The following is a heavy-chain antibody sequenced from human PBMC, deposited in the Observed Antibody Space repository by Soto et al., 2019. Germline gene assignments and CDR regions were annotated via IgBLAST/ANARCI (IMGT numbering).Heavy chain of an antibody. V-gene: IGHV1-69*13. J-gene: IGHJ4*02. CDR1: GYTFTSYA. CDR3: AREWDRGVMSDY. Sequence: GASVKVSCKASGYTFTSYAMHWVRQAPGQGLEWMGGIIPIFGTANYAQKFQGRVTITADESTSTAYLELSSLRSDDTAVYYCAREWDRGVMSDYWGQGTLVTVSS. CDR2: IIPIFGTA. D-gene: IGHD3-10*01.